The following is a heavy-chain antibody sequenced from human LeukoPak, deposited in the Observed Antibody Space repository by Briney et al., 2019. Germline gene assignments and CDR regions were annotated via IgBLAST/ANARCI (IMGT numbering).Heavy chain of an antibody. J-gene: IGHJ4*02. V-gene: IGHV3-7*01. Sequence: GGSLRLSCEASGFTFSSYWMSWVRQAPGKGLEWVANIKQDGSERYYVDSEKGRFTMSRDNAKNSLFLQMNSLRAEDTAVYYCARGASGSVVALDQWGQGTLVTVSS. CDR1: GFTFSSYW. CDR3: ARGASGSVVALDQ. CDR2: IKQDGSER. D-gene: IGHD2-15*01.